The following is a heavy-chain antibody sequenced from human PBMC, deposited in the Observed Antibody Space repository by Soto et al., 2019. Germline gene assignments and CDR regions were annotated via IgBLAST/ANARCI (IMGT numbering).Heavy chain of an antibody. Sequence: EVQLLESGGGLVQPGGSLRLSCVASGFTFSRYIMSWVRQAPGKGLEWVSTINSNGGSTYYADSVKGRFTVSRDNSRNSLYLQMNSLRAEDAAVYYCARGPDLNDCSRTSCLYYFDDWGQGGLVTVSS. CDR2: INSNGGST. J-gene: IGHJ4*02. CDR3: ARGPDLNDCSRTSCLYYFDD. CDR1: GFTFSRYI. D-gene: IGHD2-2*01. V-gene: IGHV3-23*01.